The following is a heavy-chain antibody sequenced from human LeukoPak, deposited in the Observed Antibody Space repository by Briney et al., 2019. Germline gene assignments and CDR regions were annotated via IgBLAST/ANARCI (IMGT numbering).Heavy chain of an antibody. CDR2: IYYSGST. J-gene: IGHJ4*02. D-gene: IGHD4-17*01. CDR3: ASLSDGDYYFDY. Sequence: SQTLSLTCNVSGDSISSGDYYWSWIRQHPGKGLEWIGYIYYSGSTYYNPSLKSRVTISVDTSKNQFSLKLSSVTAADTAVYYCASLSDGDYYFDYWGQGTLVTVSS. CDR1: GDSISSGDYY. V-gene: IGHV4-31*03.